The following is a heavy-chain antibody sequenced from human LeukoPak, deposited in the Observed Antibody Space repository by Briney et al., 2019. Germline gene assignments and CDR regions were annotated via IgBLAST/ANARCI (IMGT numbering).Heavy chain of an antibody. CDR3: AQGWYQLPFDY. Sequence: SETLSLTCTVSGGSISSYYWSWIRRPPGKGLEWIGCIYYSGSTNYNPSLKSRVTISVDTSKNQFSLKLSSVTAADTAVYYCAQGWYQLPFDYWGQGTLVTVSS. CDR1: GGSISSYY. J-gene: IGHJ4*02. V-gene: IGHV4-59*01. D-gene: IGHD2-2*01. CDR2: IYYSGST.